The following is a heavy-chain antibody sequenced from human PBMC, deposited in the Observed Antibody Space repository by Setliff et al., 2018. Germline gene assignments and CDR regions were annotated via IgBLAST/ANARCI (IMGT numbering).Heavy chain of an antibody. V-gene: IGHV3-7*01. J-gene: IGHJ6*03. Sequence: PGGSLRLSCAASRFTFSSYAMSWVRQAPGKGLEWVANIKEDGSEKYYVDSVKGRFTMSRDNAKNSLYLQMNSLRAEDTAVYYCARARSPHLSLIYHMDVWGKGTTVTVSS. CDR2: IKEDGSEK. D-gene: IGHD3-10*01. CDR1: RFTFSSYA. CDR3: ARARSPHLSLIYHMDV.